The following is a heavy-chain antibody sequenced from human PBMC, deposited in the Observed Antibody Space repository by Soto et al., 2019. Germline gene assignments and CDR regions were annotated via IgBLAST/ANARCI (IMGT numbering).Heavy chain of an antibody. J-gene: IGHJ4*02. CDR3: IRQGSDLDY. V-gene: IGHV3-73*02. CDR1: GFTCSGSH. D-gene: IGHD2-15*01. CDR2: MRGKADNDAT. Sequence: EVQLVESGGGLVQPGGSLKLSCAASGFTCSGSHIHWVRQASGKGPEWVARMRGKADNDATGYAASVKGRFTISRDESKNTVYLQMNSLKTEDTAVYFCIRQGSDLDYWGQGTLVTVSS.